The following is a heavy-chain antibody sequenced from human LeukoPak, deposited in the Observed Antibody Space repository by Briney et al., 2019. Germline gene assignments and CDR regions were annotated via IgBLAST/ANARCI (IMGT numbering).Heavy chain of an antibody. CDR1: GYSFTSYW. D-gene: IGHD3-22*01. Sequence: GESLKISCKGSGYSFTSYWIGWVRQVPGKGLEWMGIIYPGDSDTRYSPSFQGQVTISADKSITTAYLQWSSLKASDTAMYYCARPQYYYDSSGYSYYFDYWGQGTLVTVSS. J-gene: IGHJ4*02. CDR3: ARPQYYYDSSGYSYYFDY. V-gene: IGHV5-51*01. CDR2: IYPGDSDT.